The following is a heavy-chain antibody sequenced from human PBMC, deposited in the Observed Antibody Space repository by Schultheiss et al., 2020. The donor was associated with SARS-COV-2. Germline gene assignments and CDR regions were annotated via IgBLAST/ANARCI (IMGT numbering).Heavy chain of an antibody. Sequence: GESLKISCAASGFTFSSYAMSWVRQAPGKGLEWVSGISWNSGSIGYADSVKGRFTISRDNSKNSLYLQMNSLRAEDTAVYYCAREGYSYGKYYYYGMDVWGQGTTVTVSS. CDR2: ISWNSGSI. CDR1: GFTFSSYA. D-gene: IGHD5-18*01. CDR3: AREGYSYGKYYYYGMDV. V-gene: IGHV3-23*01. J-gene: IGHJ6*02.